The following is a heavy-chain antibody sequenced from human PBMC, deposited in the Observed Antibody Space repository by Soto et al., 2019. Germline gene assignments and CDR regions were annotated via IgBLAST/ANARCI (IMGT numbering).Heavy chain of an antibody. CDR3: ARDSRTVTTLGSMDV. J-gene: IGHJ6*02. Sequence: QLVQSGAEVKKPGASVKVSCKASGYTFTNYGISWVRQAPGQGLEWMGWISAYNGNTNYAQKLQGRVIMTTDTSTSTAYMELRSLRSDDTAVYYCARDSRTVTTLGSMDVWGQGTTVTVSS. V-gene: IGHV1-18*01. D-gene: IGHD4-17*01. CDR1: GYTFTNYG. CDR2: ISAYNGNT.